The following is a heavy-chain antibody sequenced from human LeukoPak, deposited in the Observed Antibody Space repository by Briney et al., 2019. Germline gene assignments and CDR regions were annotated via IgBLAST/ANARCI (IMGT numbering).Heavy chain of an antibody. CDR3: ARGSPYYDFWSGYVGDY. CDR2: IWYDGSNK. J-gene: IGHJ4*02. CDR1: GFTFSSYG. Sequence: GGSLRLSCAASGFTFSSYGMHWVRQAPGKGLEWVAVIWYDGSNKYYADSVKGRFTNSRDNSKNTLYLQMNSLRAEDTAVYYCARGSPYYDFWSGYVGDYWGQGTLVTVSS. V-gene: IGHV3-33*01. D-gene: IGHD3-3*01.